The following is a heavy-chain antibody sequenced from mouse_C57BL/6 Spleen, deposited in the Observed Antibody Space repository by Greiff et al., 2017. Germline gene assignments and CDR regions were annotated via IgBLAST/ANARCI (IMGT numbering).Heavy chain of an antibody. CDR2: INPSNGGP. CDR3: ARLGYGRGYFDV. D-gene: IGHD1-1*01. V-gene: IGHV1-53*01. J-gene: IGHJ1*03. CDR1: GYTFTSYW. Sequence: QVQLQQPGTELVKPGASVKLSCKASGYTFTSYWMHWVKQRPGQGLEWIGNINPSNGGPNYNEKFKSKATLTVDKSSSTAYMQLSSLTSEDSAVYYWARLGYGRGYFDVWGTGTTVTVSS.